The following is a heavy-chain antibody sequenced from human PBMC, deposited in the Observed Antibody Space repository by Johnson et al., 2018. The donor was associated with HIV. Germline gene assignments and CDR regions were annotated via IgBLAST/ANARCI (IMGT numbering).Heavy chain of an antibody. Sequence: QMQLVESGGGVVQPGRSLRLYCVTSGFTFSSYGMHWVRQAPGKGLEWVSVIYGGGNTYYADSVKGRFTISRDNSQNTLYLQMNSLRAEDTAVYYCARDRRYYDRSGYYHDAFDIWGQGTMVTVSS. CDR2: IYGGGNT. V-gene: IGHV3-NL1*01. CDR3: ARDRRYYDRSGYYHDAFDI. CDR1: GFTFSSYG. J-gene: IGHJ3*02. D-gene: IGHD3-22*01.